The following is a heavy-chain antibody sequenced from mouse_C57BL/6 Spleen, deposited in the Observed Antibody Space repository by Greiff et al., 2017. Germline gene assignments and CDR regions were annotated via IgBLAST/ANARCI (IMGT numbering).Heavy chain of an antibody. Sequence: VKLQQSGPELVKPGASVKISCKASGYAFSSSWMNWVKQRPGKGLEWIGRIYPGDGGTNYNGKFKGKATLTADKSSCTAYMQLSSLTSEYSAVYFCAGPYGSNAMDYWGQGTSVTVSS. CDR1: GYAFSSSW. CDR3: AGPYGSNAMDY. CDR2: IYPGDGGT. D-gene: IGHD1-1*01. J-gene: IGHJ4*01. V-gene: IGHV1-82*01.